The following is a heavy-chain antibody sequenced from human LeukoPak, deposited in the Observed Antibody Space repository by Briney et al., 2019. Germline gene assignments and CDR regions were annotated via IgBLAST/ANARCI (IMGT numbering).Heavy chain of an antibody. CDR3: AKSEAYYYMDV. J-gene: IGHJ6*03. V-gene: IGHV3-33*06. Sequence: GGSLRLSCAASGFTFSSYAMSWVRQAPGKGLEWVAVIWYDGSNKYYADSVKGRFTISRDNSKNTLYLQMNSLRAEDTAVYYCAKSEAYYYMDVWGKGTTVTVSS. CDR1: GFTFSSYA. CDR2: IWYDGSNK.